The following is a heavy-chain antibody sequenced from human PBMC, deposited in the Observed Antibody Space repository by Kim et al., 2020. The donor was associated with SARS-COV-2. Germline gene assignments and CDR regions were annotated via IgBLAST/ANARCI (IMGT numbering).Heavy chain of an antibody. D-gene: IGHD3-10*01. J-gene: IGHJ6*02. CDR2: MNPNSGNT. V-gene: IGHV1-8*01. CDR1: GYTFTSYD. Sequence: ASVKVSCKASGYTFTSYDINWVRQATGQGLEWMGWMNPNSGNTGYAQKFQGRVTKTRNTSISTAYMELSSLRSEDTAVYYCARAGLLLWFGTVGGMDVWGQGTTVTVSS. CDR3: ARAGLLLWFGTVGGMDV.